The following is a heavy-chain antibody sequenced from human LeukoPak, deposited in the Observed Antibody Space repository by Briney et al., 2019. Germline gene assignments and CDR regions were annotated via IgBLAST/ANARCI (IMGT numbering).Heavy chain of an antibody. V-gene: IGHV4-61*02. Sequence: SQTLSLTCTVSGGSISSGGYYWSWIRQPAGKGLEWIGRIYTSGSTNYNPSLKSQVTISVDTSKNQFSLKLSSVTAADTAVYYCARAGGAKRYGSGSYWSRPDYYYYMDVWGKGTTVTVSS. CDR2: IYTSGST. J-gene: IGHJ6*03. CDR1: GGSISSGGYY. D-gene: IGHD3-10*01. CDR3: ARAGGAKRYGSGSYWSRPDYYYYMDV.